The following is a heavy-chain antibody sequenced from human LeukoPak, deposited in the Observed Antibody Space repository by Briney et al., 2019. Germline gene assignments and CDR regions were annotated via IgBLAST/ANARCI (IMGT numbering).Heavy chain of an antibody. CDR3: ARVVGRSYDRPYLDY. J-gene: IGHJ4*02. D-gene: IGHD1-26*01. CDR1: GYTFTHYY. CDR2: IHPSAGST. Sequence: GASVKVSCKASGYTFTHYYIHWVRQAPGQGLEWMGLIHPSAGSTSYAQKFQGRVSMTRDTSTSTVCMDVSSLRSDDTAVYYCARVVGRSYDRPYLDYWGQGTLVTVSS. V-gene: IGHV1-46*01.